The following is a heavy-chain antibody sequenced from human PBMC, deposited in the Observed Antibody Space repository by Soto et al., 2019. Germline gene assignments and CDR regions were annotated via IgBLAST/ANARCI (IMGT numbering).Heavy chain of an antibody. CDR3: ARDPTPLLWFGELSFDY. CDR2: IWYDGSNK. CDR1: GFTSSSYG. Sequence: PGGSLRLSCAASGFTSSSYGMHWVRQAPGKGLEWVAVIWYDGSNKYYADSVKGRFTISRDNSKNTLYLQMNSLRAEDTAVYYCARDPTPLLWFGELSFDYWGQGTLVTVS. J-gene: IGHJ4*02. V-gene: IGHV3-33*01. D-gene: IGHD3-10*01.